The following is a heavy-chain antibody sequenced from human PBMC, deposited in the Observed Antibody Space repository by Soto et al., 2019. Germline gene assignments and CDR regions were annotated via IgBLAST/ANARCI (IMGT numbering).Heavy chain of an antibody. Sequence: QVLLQQWGAGLLKPSETLSLTCAVYGVSFSGYYWSWIRQPPGKGLEGIVEINHSGSTNYNPSLKSRVTISVDTSKNQFSLKLSSVTAADTAVYYCARTSRFDYWGQGTLVTVSS. CDR1: GVSFSGYY. CDR2: INHSGST. V-gene: IGHV4-34*01. J-gene: IGHJ4*02. D-gene: IGHD6-6*01. CDR3: ARTSRFDY.